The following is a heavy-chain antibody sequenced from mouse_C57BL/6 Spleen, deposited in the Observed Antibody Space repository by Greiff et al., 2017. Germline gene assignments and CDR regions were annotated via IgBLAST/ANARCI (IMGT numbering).Heavy chain of an antibody. CDR2: ISSGSSTI. V-gene: IGHV5-17*01. D-gene: IGHD1-1*01. CDR3: ARQYYGSSYFYAMDY. CDR1: GFTFSDYG. J-gene: IGHJ4*01. Sequence: EVQLVESGGGLVKPGGSLKLSCAASGFTFSDYGMHWVRQAPEKGLEWVAYISSGSSTIYYADTVKGRFTISRDNAKNTLFLQMTSLRSEDTAMYYCARQYYGSSYFYAMDYWGQGTSVTVSS.